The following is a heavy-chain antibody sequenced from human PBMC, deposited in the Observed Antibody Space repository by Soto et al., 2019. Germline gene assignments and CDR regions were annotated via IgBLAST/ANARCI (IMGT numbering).Heavy chain of an antibody. Sequence: GGSLRLSCAISGFSVSSNYLSWVRQAPGKGLEWVASIYSGETTYYADSVRGRFTISSDKSKNTLYFQLSSLRIEDTAVYYCTRDGRGLGRLSLFEYWGQGVLVTVSS. D-gene: IGHD2-21*02. J-gene: IGHJ4*02. V-gene: IGHV3-53*01. CDR1: GFSVSSNY. CDR3: TRDGRGLGRLSLFEY. CDR2: IYSGETT.